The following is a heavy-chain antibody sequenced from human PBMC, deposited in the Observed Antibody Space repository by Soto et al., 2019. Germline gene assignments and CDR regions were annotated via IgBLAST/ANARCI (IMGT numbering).Heavy chain of an antibody. CDR1: GGSISSSSYY. CDR3: ARQFAGPMGEDYYYYYMDV. CDR2: IYYSGST. J-gene: IGHJ6*03. V-gene: IGHV4-39*01. Sequence: SETLSLTCTVSGGSISSSSYYWGWIRQPPGKGLEWIGSIYYSGSTYYNPSLKSRVTISVDTSKNQFSLRLSSVTAADTAVYYCARQFAGPMGEDYYYYYMDVWGKGTTVTVSS. D-gene: IGHD3-16*01.